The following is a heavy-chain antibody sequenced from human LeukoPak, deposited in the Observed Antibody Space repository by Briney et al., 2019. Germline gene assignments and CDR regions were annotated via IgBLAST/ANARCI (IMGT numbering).Heavy chain of an antibody. J-gene: IGHJ4*02. D-gene: IGHD3-3*01. V-gene: IGHV4-34*01. Sequence: SETLSLTCAVYGGSFSGHYWSWIRQPPGKGLEWIGEINHSGSTNYIPSLKSRVTISIDTSKNHFSLKLSSVTAADTAVYYCASGEWPQDYWGQGTLVTVSS. CDR2: INHSGST. CDR3: ASGEWPQDY. CDR1: GGSFSGHY.